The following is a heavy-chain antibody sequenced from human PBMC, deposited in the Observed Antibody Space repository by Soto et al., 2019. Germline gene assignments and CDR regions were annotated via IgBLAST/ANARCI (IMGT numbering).Heavy chain of an antibody. CDR1: GNTFTSYD. Sequence: ASVKVSCRASGNTFTSYDINWVRQATGHGLEWMGWINPNSGNIGYAQKFQGRVTMTRDTAIRTAYMEVSRLRSDDTAVYYCARGRASGSYYLLDYWGQGTLVTVS. CDR2: INPNSGNI. V-gene: IGHV1-8*01. CDR3: ARGRASGSYYLLDY. J-gene: IGHJ4*02. D-gene: IGHD3-10*01.